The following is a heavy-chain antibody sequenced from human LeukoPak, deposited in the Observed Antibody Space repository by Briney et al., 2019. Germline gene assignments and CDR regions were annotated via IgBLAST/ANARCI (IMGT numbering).Heavy chain of an antibody. Sequence: GGSPRLSCAASGYTFSSYGMSWVRQAPGKGLEWVSSISRSRTYIYYADSVKGRFTISRDNAKNSLYLQMNSLRAEDTAVYYCARGRSFDWLNPMDVWGKGTTVTISS. J-gene: IGHJ6*04. CDR2: ISRSRTYI. D-gene: IGHD3-9*01. V-gene: IGHV3-21*01. CDR3: ARGRSFDWLNPMDV. CDR1: GYTFSSYG.